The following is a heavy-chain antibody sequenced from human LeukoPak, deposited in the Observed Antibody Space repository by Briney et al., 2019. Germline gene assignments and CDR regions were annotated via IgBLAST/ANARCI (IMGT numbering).Heavy chain of an antibody. CDR2: IIPIFGTA. CDR1: GGTFSSYA. V-gene: IGHV1-69*01. D-gene: IGHD2-2*01. J-gene: IGHJ6*02. CDR3: ARARTSSILGQYYGMDV. Sequence: GSSVKVSCKASGGTFSSYAISWVRQAPGRGLEWVGGIIPIFGTANYAQKFQGRVTITADESTSTAYMELSSLRSEDTAVYYCARARTSSILGQYYGMDVWGQGTTVTVSS.